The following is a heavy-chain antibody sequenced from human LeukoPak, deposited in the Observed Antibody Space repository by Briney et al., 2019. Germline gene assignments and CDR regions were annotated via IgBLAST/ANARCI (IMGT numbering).Heavy chain of an antibody. CDR2: INHSGST. CDR1: GGSLSNYY. J-gene: IGHJ5*02. Sequence: SETLSLTCAIYGGSLSNYYWSWIRQPPGKGLEWIGEINHSGSTKFNPSLKSRVTILVDMSKSQFSLELRSVTAADTAVYYCARGPASGSDFAWFDPWGQGTLVTVSS. V-gene: IGHV4-34*01. D-gene: IGHD3-10*01. CDR3: ARGPASGSDFAWFDP.